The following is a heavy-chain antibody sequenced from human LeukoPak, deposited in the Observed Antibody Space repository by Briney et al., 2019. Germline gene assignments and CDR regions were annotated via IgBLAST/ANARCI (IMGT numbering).Heavy chain of an antibody. Sequence: SGGSLRLSCAASGFTFSSYGMHWVRQAPGKGPEWVAVISYDGSNKYYADSVKGRFTISRDDSKNTLYLQMNSLRAEDTAVYYCAKDFGGPMYYFDYWGQGALVTVSS. CDR2: ISYDGSNK. CDR1: GFTFSSYG. CDR3: AKDFGGPMYYFDY. D-gene: IGHD2-15*01. V-gene: IGHV3-30*18. J-gene: IGHJ4*02.